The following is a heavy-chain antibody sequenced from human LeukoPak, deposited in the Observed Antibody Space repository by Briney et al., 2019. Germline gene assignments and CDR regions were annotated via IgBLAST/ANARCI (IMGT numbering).Heavy chain of an antibody. CDR1: GFTVSSNY. V-gene: IGHV3-53*01. J-gene: IGHJ3*02. Sequence: GGSLRLSCAASGFTVSSNYMSWVRQAPGKGLEWVSVIYSGGSTYYADSVKGRFTISRDNSKNTLYLQMNSLRAEDTAVYYCARDFIKLSSGIYDAFDIWGQGTMVTVSS. CDR2: IYSGGST. D-gene: IGHD3-22*01. CDR3: ARDFIKLSSGIYDAFDI.